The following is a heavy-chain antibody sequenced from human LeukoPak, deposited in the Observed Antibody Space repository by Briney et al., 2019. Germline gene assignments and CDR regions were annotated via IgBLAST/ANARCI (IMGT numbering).Heavy chain of an antibody. J-gene: IGHJ4*02. CDR3: ARGDFIVVVPAAISYDY. D-gene: IGHD2-2*02. CDR2: ISGSGGST. CDR1: GFTFSSYA. Sequence: GGSLSLSCAASGFTFSSYAMSWVRQAPGKGLEWVSAISGSGGSTYYADSVKGRFTISRDNSKNTLYLQMNSLRAEDTAVYYCARGDFIVVVPAAISYDYWGQGTLVTVSS. V-gene: IGHV3-23*01.